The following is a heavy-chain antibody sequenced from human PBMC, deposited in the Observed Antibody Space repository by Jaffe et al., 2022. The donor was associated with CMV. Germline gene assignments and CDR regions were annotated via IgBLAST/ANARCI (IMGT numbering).Heavy chain of an antibody. J-gene: IGHJ6*02. CDR2: ISYDGSNK. CDR1: GFTFSSYG. CDR3: AKERLGNPYYGMDV. V-gene: IGHV3-30*18. Sequence: QVQLVESGGGVVQPGRSLRLSCAASGFTFSSYGMHWVRQAPGKGLEWVAVISYDGSNKYYADSVKGRFTISRDNSKNTLYLQMNSLRAEDTAVYYCAKERLGNPYYGMDVWGQGTTVTVSS. D-gene: IGHD5-12*01.